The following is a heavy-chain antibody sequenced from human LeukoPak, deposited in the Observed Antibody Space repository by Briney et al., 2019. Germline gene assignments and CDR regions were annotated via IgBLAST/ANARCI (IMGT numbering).Heavy chain of an antibody. J-gene: IGHJ6*02. D-gene: IGHD2/OR15-2a*01. CDR1: GGTFSSYA. Sequence: ASVKVSCKASGGTFSSYAISWVRQAPGQGLEWMGRIIPILGIANYAQKFQGRVTITADKSTSTAYMELSSLRSEDTAVYYCARLFFYGNRQYYYYYGMDVWGQGTTVTVSS. CDR3: ARLFFYGNRQYYYYYGMDV. V-gene: IGHV1-69*04. CDR2: IIPILGIA.